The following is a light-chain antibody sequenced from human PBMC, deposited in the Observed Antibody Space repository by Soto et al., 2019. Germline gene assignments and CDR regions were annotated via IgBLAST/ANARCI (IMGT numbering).Light chain of an antibody. CDR2: SVS. CDR3: SSFTADNTQV. CDR1: GSDVGGYNY. Sequence: QSALTQPASVSGSPGQPLTISCAGSGSDVGGYNYVSWYQQHPGKAPKLIIYSVSSRPSGVSIRFSVSKSVNTASLTISGLQAEDEADYYFSSFTADNTQVFGTGTKVTVL. J-gene: IGLJ1*01. V-gene: IGLV2-14*03.